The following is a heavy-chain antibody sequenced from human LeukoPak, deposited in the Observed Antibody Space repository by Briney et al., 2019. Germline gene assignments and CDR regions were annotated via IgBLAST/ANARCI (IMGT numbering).Heavy chain of an antibody. CDR3: TRDLRSLTFRSGKNAFDI. V-gene: IGHV4-61*02. D-gene: IGHD1-26*01. CDR2: IYPSGST. CDR1: GNSISSGDNY. Sequence: SETLSLTCTVPGNSISSGDNYWSWIRQPAGNGLERTWRIYPSGSTSYNASVKRRDTLSVDPTMHQFSLKLSSLTAADTAVYYCTRDLRSLTFRSGKNAFDIWGQGTMVTVSS. J-gene: IGHJ3*02.